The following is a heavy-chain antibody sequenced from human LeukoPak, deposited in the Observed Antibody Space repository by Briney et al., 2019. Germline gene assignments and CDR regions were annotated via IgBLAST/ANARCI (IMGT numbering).Heavy chain of an antibody. CDR3: AKESGYDPGDASDI. Sequence: PGGSLRLPCVASGFSFSSYWMSWVRQAPGKGLEWVANIKQDGSEKYYVESVKGRFTISRDNTKNSPYLQMNSLRAEDTAVYYCAKESGYDPGDASDIWGQGTMVTVSS. D-gene: IGHD5-12*01. V-gene: IGHV3-7*04. CDR2: IKQDGSEK. CDR1: GFSFSSYW. J-gene: IGHJ3*02.